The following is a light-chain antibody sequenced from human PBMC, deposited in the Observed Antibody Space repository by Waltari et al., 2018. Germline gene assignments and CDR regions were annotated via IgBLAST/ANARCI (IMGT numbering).Light chain of an antibody. CDR2: DAS. J-gene: IGKJ4*01. Sequence: ENVLTQSPGALSLSPGERATLSCRASQTVGRSYLAWFQQKPGQAPRLLIYDASNRATGMPDRFSGSGSGTDFTLTINRLEPEDFAVYYCHQSASSPLTFGGGPKVEIK. V-gene: IGKV3-20*01. CDR1: QTVGRSY. CDR3: HQSASSPLT.